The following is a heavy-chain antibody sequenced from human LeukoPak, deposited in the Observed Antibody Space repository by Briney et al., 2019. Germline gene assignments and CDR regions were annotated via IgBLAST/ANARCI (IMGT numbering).Heavy chain of an antibody. D-gene: IGHD1-26*01. V-gene: IGHV4-34*01. CDR2: IYSSGST. Sequence: SETLSLTCAVYGGSFSGYYWGWIRQPPGKGLEWIGNIYSSGSTYYNASLQSRVTISIDTSKNQFSLRLNSVTAADTAMYFCAKSGGYGLIDYWGQGTRVIVSS. J-gene: IGHJ4*02. CDR1: GGSFSGYY. CDR3: AKSGGYGLIDY.